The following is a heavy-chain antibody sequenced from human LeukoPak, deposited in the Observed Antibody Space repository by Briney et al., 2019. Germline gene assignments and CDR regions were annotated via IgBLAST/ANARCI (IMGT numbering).Heavy chain of an antibody. CDR1: GYTFTGYY. Sequence: ASVKVSCKDSGYTFTGYYMHWVRQAPGQGLEWVAWINPNIGGTNYAQKFQGRVTMTRDTSINTAYMAMSSLRYDDTSVYYCARDKSPSGWHKRCWFDPWGQGTLVTVSS. CDR2: INPNIGGT. CDR3: ARDKSPSGWHKRCWFDP. J-gene: IGHJ5*02. V-gene: IGHV1-2*02. D-gene: IGHD6-19*01.